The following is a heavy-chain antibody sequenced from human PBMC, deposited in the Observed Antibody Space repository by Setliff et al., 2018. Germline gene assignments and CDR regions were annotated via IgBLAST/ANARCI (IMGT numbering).Heavy chain of an antibody. CDR3: ARRVGSVGVQLPDY. Sequence: SVKVSCKASGYTFTSYDINWVRQATGQGLEWMGWMNPNSGNTGYAQKFQGRVTMTRNTSISTAYMELSSLRSEDTAVYYCARRVGSVGVQLPDYWGQGTLVTVSS. CDR1: GYTFTSYD. J-gene: IGHJ4*02. V-gene: IGHV1-8*02. CDR2: MNPNSGNT. D-gene: IGHD5-18*01.